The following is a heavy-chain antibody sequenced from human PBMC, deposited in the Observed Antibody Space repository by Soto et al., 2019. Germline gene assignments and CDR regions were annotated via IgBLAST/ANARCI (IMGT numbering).Heavy chain of an antibody. V-gene: IGHV3-11*06. CDR3: ARDISGWYSGIFDY. CDR1: GFTFSDYY. J-gene: IGHJ4*02. CDR2: ISSSSSYT. D-gene: IGHD6-19*01. Sequence: QVQLVESGGGLVKPGGSLRLSCAASGFTFSDYYMSWIRQAPGKGLEWVSYISSSSSYTNYADSVKGRFTISRDNAKNSLYLQMNSLRAEDTAVYYGARDISGWYSGIFDYWGQGTLVTVSS.